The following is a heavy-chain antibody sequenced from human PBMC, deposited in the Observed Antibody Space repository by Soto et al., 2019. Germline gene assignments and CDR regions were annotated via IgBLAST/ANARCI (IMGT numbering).Heavy chain of an antibody. D-gene: IGHD2-21*02. V-gene: IGHV1-8*01. CDR1: GYTFTSYD. CDR2: MNPNNGNT. Sequence: QVQLVQSGAEVKKPGASVKVSCKASGYTFTSYDVNWVRQSTGQGLEWMGWMNPNNGNTGYAQKFQGRVSMTRNTSLNTAYMELSSLRSEDTAIYYCASRDQHCGGDCYPVWGQGTLVSVSS. J-gene: IGHJ4*02. CDR3: ASRDQHCGGDCYPV.